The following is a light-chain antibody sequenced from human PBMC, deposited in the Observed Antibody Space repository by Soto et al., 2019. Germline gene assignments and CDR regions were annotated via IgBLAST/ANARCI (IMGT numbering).Light chain of an antibody. CDR1: QGISNY. CDR2: APS. CDR3: QKYNSAPWT. J-gene: IGKJ1*01. V-gene: IGKV1-27*01. Sequence: DIQMTQSPSSLSASVGDRVTITCRASQGISNYLAWYQQKPGKVPKLLIYAPSTLQSGVPSRFSVSGSGTDFALTISSLQPEDVATYYCQKYNSAPWTFGQGTKVEIK.